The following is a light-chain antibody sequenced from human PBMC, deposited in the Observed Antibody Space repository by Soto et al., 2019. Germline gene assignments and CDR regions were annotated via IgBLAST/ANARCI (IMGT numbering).Light chain of an antibody. V-gene: IGKV3-15*01. Sequence: EIVMTQSPATLSVSPGERATLFCRASQSVNNNFLAWYQQKPGQAPRLLIHGASTRATGIPARFSSSGSGTEFTLTISSLQSEDFAVYYCQQYSAWPLTFGGGTKVDIK. J-gene: IGKJ4*01. CDR1: QSVNNN. CDR2: GAS. CDR3: QQYSAWPLT.